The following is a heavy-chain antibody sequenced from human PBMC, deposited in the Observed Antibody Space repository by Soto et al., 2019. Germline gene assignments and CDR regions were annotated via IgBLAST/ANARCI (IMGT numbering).Heavy chain of an antibody. V-gene: IGHV2-70*01. D-gene: IGHD3-10*01. J-gene: IGHJ4*02. CDR3: ARGVGDLLWKARPYYFDY. CDR2: IDWDDDK. CDR1: GFSLSTSGMC. Sequence: SGPTLVNPTQTLTLTCTFSGFSLSTSGMCVSWIRQPPGKALEWLALIDWDDDKYYSTSLKTRLTISKDTSKNQVVLTMTNMDPVDTATYYCARGVGDLLWKARPYYFDYWGQGTLVTVSS.